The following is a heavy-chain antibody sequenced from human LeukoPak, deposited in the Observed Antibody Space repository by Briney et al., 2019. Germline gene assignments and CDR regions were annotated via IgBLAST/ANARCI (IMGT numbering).Heavy chain of an antibody. CDR2: IGAYNGNT. CDR1: GYTFTSYG. D-gene: IGHD3-22*01. V-gene: IGHV1-18*01. Sequence: ASVKVSCKASGYTFTSYGISWVRQAPGQGLEWMGWIGAYNGNTNYAQKLQGRVTMTTDTSTSTAYMELRSLRSDDTAVYYCARDPGYYDSSGYYGLDYWGQGTLVTVSS. J-gene: IGHJ4*02. CDR3: ARDPGYYDSSGYYGLDY.